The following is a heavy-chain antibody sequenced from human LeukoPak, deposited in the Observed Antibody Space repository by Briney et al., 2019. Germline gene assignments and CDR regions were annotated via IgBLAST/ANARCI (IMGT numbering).Heavy chain of an antibody. Sequence: PSQTLSLTCTVSGGSISSGDYYWRWIRQPPGKGLEWIGYIYYSGSTYYNPSLKSRVTISVDTSKNQFSLKLSSVTAADTAVYYCARGTPTYDFWSGYYTAAFDYWGQGTLVTVSS. CDR2: IYYSGST. CDR1: GGSISSGDYY. J-gene: IGHJ4*02. D-gene: IGHD3-3*01. CDR3: ARGTPTYDFWSGYYTAAFDY. V-gene: IGHV4-30-4*08.